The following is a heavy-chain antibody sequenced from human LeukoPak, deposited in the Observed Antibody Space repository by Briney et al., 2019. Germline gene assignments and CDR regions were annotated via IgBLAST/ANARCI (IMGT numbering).Heavy chain of an antibody. D-gene: IGHD2-2*01. J-gene: IGHJ4*02. V-gene: IGHV3-30*18. CDR3: AKDLSRGGAFDY. Sequence: PGGSLRLSCAASGFTFSSYAMHWVRQAPGKGLEWVAVISYDGSGKYYGDSVKGRFTISRDNSKNTLFLQMNRLRAEDTAVYYCAKDLSRGGAFDYWGQGTLVTVSS. CDR1: GFTFSSYA. CDR2: ISYDGSGK.